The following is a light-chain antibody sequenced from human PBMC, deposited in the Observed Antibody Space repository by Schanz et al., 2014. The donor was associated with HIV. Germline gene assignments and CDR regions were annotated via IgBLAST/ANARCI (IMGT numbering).Light chain of an antibody. CDR3: QQYAVSSWT. J-gene: IGKJ1*01. CDR2: AAS. V-gene: IGKV1-39*01. CDR1: QTIINY. Sequence: DIQMTQSPSSLSASVGDKVTISCRASQTIINYLNWYQQKPGTAPKLLIYAASTLQSGVPSRFSGSGSGTEFTLTISSLQPDDFATYYCQQYAVSSWTFGLGTRVQSK.